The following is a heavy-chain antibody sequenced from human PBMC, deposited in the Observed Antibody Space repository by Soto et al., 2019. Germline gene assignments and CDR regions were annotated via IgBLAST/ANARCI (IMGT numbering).Heavy chain of an antibody. J-gene: IGHJ4*02. D-gene: IGHD1-26*01. CDR2: ISYDGSNK. CDR3: AREGEVGATDY. Sequence: GGSLRLSCAASGFTFSSYAMHWVRQAPGKGLEWVAVISYDGSNKYYADSVKGRFTISRDNSKNTLYLQMNSLRAEDTAVYYCAREGEVGATDYWGQGTLVTVSS. CDR1: GFTFSSYA. V-gene: IGHV3-30-3*01.